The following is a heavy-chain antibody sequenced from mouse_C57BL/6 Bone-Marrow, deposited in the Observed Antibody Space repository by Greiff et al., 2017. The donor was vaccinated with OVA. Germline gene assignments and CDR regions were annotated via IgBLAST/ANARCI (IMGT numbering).Heavy chain of an antibody. CDR1: GYTFTSYW. CDR3: ASPYGYFDY. J-gene: IGHJ2*01. CDR2: IDPSDSYT. D-gene: IGHD1-1*01. Sequence: QVQLQQPGAELVRPGTSVKLSCKASGYTFTSYWMHWVKQRPGQGLEWIGVIDPSDSYTTYNQKFKGKATLTVETSSSTAYMQLGSLTSEDSAVYYCASPYGYFDYWGQGTTLTVSS. V-gene: IGHV1-59*01.